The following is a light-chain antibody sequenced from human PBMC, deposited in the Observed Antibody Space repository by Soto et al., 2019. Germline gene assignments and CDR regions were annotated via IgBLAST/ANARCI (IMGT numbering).Light chain of an antibody. CDR2: ATS. J-gene: IGKJ5*01. CDR1: QRVSNN. V-gene: IGKV3-15*01. CDR3: QQYDNWPPP. Sequence: EIVMPQSPATLSGSPGERATLSCRASQRVSNNLAWYQQRPGRSPRLLIYATSTRATGIPARFSGSGSGTEFTLTISSLQSEDFAVYYCQQYDNWPPPFGQGTRLEIK.